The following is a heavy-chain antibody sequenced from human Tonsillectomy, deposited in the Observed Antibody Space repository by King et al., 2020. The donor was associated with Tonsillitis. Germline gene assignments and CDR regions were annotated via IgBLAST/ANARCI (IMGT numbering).Heavy chain of an antibody. CDR1: GFTFSSYG. J-gene: IGHJ4*02. D-gene: IGHD5/OR15-5a*01. CDR2: IRYDGSNK. Sequence: VQLVESGGGVVQPGGSLRLSCAASGFTFSSYGMHWVRQAPGKGLEWVAFIRYDGSNKYYADSVKGRFTISRDNSKNTLYLQMNSLRAEDTAVYYCAKGPGGTCLFDYWGQGTLVTVSS. CDR3: AKGPGGTCLFDY. V-gene: IGHV3-30*02.